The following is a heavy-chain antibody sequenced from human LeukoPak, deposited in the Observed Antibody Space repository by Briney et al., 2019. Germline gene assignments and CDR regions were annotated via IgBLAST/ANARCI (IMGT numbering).Heavy chain of an antibody. CDR2: MNPNSGNT. CDR3: ARGHYDYVWGSYPQSEIDY. J-gene: IGHJ4*02. V-gene: IGHV1-8*01. D-gene: IGHD3-16*01. Sequence: ASVKVSCKASGYTFTSYDINWVRQATGQGLEWMGWMNPNSGNTGYAQKFQGRVTMTRNTSISTAYMELSSLRSEDTAVYYCARGHYDYVWGSYPQSEIDYWGQGTLVTVSS. CDR1: GYTFTSYD.